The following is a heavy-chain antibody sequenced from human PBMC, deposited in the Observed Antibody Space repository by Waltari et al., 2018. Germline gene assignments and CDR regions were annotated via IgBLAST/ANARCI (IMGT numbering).Heavy chain of an antibody. V-gene: IGHV4-4*07. CDR3: VSDGRSPSCPHFYMDV. J-gene: IGHJ6*03. CDR2: CSTSGKT. D-gene: IGHD3-3*02. Sequence: QVQLQESGPGLVKPSETLSLNCTVSGGSIRDYSWIWIRQPAGKGRGWIGRCSTSGKTNYTPSLKSRVTMSIDTSTNQFSRRLTSVTAADTAVYYCVSDGRSPSCPHFYMDVWGKGTTVSVS. CDR1: GGSIRDYS.